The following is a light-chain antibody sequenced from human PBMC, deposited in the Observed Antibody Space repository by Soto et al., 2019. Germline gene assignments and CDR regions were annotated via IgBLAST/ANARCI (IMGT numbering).Light chain of an antibody. Sequence: DIQMTQSPSSLSASVGDRVTITCRASQDIRNNLDWYQQKPGKAPKRLIYAASSLQSGVPSRFSGSGSGTEFTLTISTLQPEDFATYYCLQHNDYPWTFGQGTKVDIK. J-gene: IGKJ1*01. V-gene: IGKV1-17*01. CDR2: AAS. CDR3: LQHNDYPWT. CDR1: QDIRNN.